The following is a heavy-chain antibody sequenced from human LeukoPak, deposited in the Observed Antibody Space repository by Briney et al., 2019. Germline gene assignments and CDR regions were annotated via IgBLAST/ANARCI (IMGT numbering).Heavy chain of an antibody. CDR3: ARGAEGAVAGCFDY. D-gene: IGHD6-19*01. Sequence: SETLSLTCAVYGGSFSGYYWSWIRQPPGKGLEWIWEINHSGSTNYNPSLKRRVTISVNTSNNQFSLKQSSVTAADTPVYYCARGAEGAVAGCFDYWGKGTLVTVSS. J-gene: IGHJ4*02. CDR1: GGSFSGYY. V-gene: IGHV4-34*01. CDR2: INHSGST.